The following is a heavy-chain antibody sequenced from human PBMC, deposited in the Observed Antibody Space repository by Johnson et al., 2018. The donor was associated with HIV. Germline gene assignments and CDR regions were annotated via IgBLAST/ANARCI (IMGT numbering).Heavy chain of an antibody. V-gene: IGHV3-30*02. D-gene: IGHD3-22*01. Sequence: QVQLVEFGGGVVQPGGSLRLSCAASGFTFSSYGMHWVRQAPGKGLEWVAFIRYDGTNKYYADSVKGRFTISRDNSKNTLYLQLNSLRAEDTAIYYCAKFSTWGSGYYAFDIWGQGTIVTVSS. CDR1: GFTFSSYG. CDR2: IRYDGTNK. J-gene: IGHJ3*02. CDR3: AKFSTWGSGYYAFDI.